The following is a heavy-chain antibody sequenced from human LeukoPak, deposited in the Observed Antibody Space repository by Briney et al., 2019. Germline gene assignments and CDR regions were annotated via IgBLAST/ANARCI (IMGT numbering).Heavy chain of an antibody. CDR2: IYYSGST. J-gene: IGHJ4*02. CDR3: ARTIRKWALLRSAVGYYFDY. V-gene: IGHV4-39*01. Sequence: SETLSLTCTVSGGSISSSSYYWGWIRRPPGKGLEWIGSIYYSGSTYYNPSLKSRVTISVDTSKNQFSLKLSSVTAADTAVYYCARTIRKWALLRSAVGYYFDYWGQGTLVTVSS. CDR1: GGSISSSSYY. D-gene: IGHD1-26*01.